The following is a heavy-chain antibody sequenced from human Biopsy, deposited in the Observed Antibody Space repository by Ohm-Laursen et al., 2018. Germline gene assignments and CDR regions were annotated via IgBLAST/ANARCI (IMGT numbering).Heavy chain of an antibody. Sequence: GTLSLTCTVSGDSVSSGSFYWTWIRQPPGQGLEYIGYIYDRGSTANYNPSLESRVTMSVDMPKNQFSLKLSSVTAADTAIYYCARGMRSSGWPYFDSWGHGTLVTVSS. CDR1: GDSVSSGSFY. V-gene: IGHV4-61*01. CDR3: ARGMRSSGWPYFDS. J-gene: IGHJ4*01. D-gene: IGHD6-19*01. CDR2: IYDRGSTA.